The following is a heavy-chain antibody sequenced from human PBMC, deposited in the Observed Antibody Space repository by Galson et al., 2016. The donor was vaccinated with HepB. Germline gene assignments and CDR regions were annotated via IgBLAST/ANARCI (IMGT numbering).Heavy chain of an antibody. D-gene: IGHD2-21*02. J-gene: IGHJ6*02. CDR1: TFNVYF. CDR3: ARDPCGGDCYSPYRFYYYDMDV. Sequence: TFNVYFVHWVRQAPGQGLEWMGIINPSGGSTSYAQKFQGRVTMTRDTSTSTVYMELRSLRSEDTAVYYCARDPCGGDCYSPYRFYYYDMDVWGQGTTVTVSS. V-gene: IGHV1-46*02. CDR2: INPSGGST.